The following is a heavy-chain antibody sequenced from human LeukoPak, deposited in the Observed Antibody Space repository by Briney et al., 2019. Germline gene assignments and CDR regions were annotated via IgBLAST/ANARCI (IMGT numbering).Heavy chain of an antibody. CDR3: ARDRRDYGDYVSCLDI. V-gene: IGHV3-7*01. J-gene: IGHJ3*02. Sequence: GGSLRLSCAASGFTFSSYWMSWVRQVPGKGLEWVANIRQGGSEKYYVDSVKGRFTISRDNAKNSLHLQMNSLRAEDTAVYYCARDRRDYGDYVSCLDIWGQGTTVTVSS. CDR2: IRQGGSEK. D-gene: IGHD4-17*01. CDR1: GFTFSSYW.